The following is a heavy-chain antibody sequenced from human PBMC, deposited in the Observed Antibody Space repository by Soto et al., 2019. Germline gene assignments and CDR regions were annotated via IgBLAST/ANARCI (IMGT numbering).Heavy chain of an antibody. Sequence: QVQLQESGPGLVKPSETLSLTCTVSDGSLSSYYWSWIRQPPGKGLEWIGYIYYSGYTNYNPSLKSRVTISVDTSNNQFSLKLNSVTAADTAMYYCARGVRGYSYGPFDYWGHGTLVAVSS. CDR3: ARGVRGYSYGPFDY. V-gene: IGHV4-59*01. CDR2: IYYSGYT. CDR1: DGSLSSYY. J-gene: IGHJ4*03. D-gene: IGHD5-18*01.